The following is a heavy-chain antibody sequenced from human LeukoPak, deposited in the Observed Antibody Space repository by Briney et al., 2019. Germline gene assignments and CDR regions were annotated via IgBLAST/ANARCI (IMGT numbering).Heavy chain of an antibody. CDR3: ARGYSSWNP. J-gene: IGHJ1*01. CDR1: GGSISIYY. V-gene: IGHV4-59*01. Sequence: SETLSLTCTVSGGSISIYYWSWIRQPPRQGLEWIGYIYYSGSTNYNPSLKSRVTISVDTSKNQFSLKLSSVTAADTAVYYCARGYSSWNPWGQGNLVTVSS. CDR2: IYYSGST. D-gene: IGHD6-13*01.